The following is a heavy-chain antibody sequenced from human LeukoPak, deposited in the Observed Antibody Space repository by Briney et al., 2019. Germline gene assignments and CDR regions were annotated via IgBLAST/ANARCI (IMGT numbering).Heavy chain of an antibody. J-gene: IGHJ4*02. V-gene: IGHV4-59*01. Sequence: PSETLSLTCTVSGGSMSSYYWSWIRQPPGKGLEWIGYVYYTGSTSYNPSLKSRVTVSVDTSQNQFSLKLTSVTAADTAVYYCARWGVQEWDYWGQGMLVTVSS. D-gene: IGHD3-10*01. CDR2: VYYTGST. CDR3: ARWGVQEWDY. CDR1: GGSMSSYY.